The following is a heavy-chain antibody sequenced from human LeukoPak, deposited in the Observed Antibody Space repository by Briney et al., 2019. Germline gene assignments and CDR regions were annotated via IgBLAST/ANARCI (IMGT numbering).Heavy chain of an antibody. J-gene: IGHJ6*02. Sequence: SETLSLTCTVSGVSISNYYWSWIRQPPGKGLEWIGYIYYSGSTNYNPSLKSRVTISVDTPKNQFSLKLISVTAADTAVYYCARLDRRFYNMDVWGQGTTVTVSS. D-gene: IGHD1-1*01. V-gene: IGHV4-59*12. CDR2: IYYSGST. CDR1: GVSISNYY. CDR3: ARLDRRFYNMDV.